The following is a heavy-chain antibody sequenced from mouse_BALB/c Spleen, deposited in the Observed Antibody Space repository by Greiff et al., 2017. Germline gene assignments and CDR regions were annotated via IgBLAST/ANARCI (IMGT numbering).Heavy chain of an antibody. CDR3: GGGKPIED. CDR1: GFTFSSYA. J-gene: IGHJ3*01. D-gene: IGHD1-1*02. CDR2: ISSGGSYT. Sequence: EVQLVESGGGLVKPGGSLKLSCAASGFTFSSYAMSWVRQSPEKRLEWVAEISSGGSYTYYPDTVTGRFTISRDNAKNTLYLEMSSLRYEDTAMYYSGGGKPIEDWGEGNVGTVSA. V-gene: IGHV5-9-4*01.